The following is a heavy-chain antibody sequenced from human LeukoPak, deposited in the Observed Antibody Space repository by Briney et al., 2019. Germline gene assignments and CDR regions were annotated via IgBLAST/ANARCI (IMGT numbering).Heavy chain of an antibody. CDR3: ARDRGIAARPHFDY. J-gene: IGHJ4*02. D-gene: IGHD6-6*01. CDR1: GGSISSGGYY. V-gene: IGHV4-31*03. CDR2: IYYSGST. Sequence: SETLSLTCTVSGGSISSGGYYWSWIRQHPGKGLEWIGYIYYSGSTYYNPSLKSRVTISVDTSKNQFSLKLSSVTAADTAVYYCARDRGIAARPHFDYWGQGTLVTVSS.